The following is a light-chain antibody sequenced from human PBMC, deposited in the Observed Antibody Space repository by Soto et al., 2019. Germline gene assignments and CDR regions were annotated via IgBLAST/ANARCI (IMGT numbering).Light chain of an antibody. CDR1: QSVPANY. CDR2: GAS. V-gene: IGKV3-20*01. CDR3: LQYGTPWWT. Sequence: EIVLTQSPGTLSLSPGERVTLSCGASQSVPANYLAWYQQKPGQAPRLLIYGASNRATGIPDIFSGSGSGTDFTLTVSRLEPEDFAVYFCLQYGTPWWTFGQGARVEIK. J-gene: IGKJ1*01.